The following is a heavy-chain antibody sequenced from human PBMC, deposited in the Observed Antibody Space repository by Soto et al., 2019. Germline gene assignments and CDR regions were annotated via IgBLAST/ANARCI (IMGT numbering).Heavy chain of an antibody. J-gene: IGHJ6*02. V-gene: IGHV1-69*13. D-gene: IGHD2-15*01. CDR1: GGTFSSYA. CDR2: SIPIFGTA. CDR3: PTHLPCRVVCCSPSSHYGYDL. Sequence: ASVKVSCKASGGTFSSYAISWVRQAPGQGLEWMGGSIPIFGTANYAQKFEGRVTISADESTSTGYRELSSLRSEDTAVYYCPTHLPCRVVCCSPSSHYGYDLCRQAPTRTPSS.